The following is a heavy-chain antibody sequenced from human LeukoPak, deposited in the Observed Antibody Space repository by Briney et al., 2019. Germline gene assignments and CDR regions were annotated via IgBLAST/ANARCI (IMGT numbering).Heavy chain of an antibody. J-gene: IGHJ3*02. CDR1: GGSISSYY. CDR3: ARDSMVRGARGVFDI. Sequence: SETLSLTCTVSGGSISSYYWSWIRQPPGKGLEWIGSIYYSGSTYYNPSLKSRVTISVDTSKNQFSLKLSSVTAADTAVYYCARDSMVRGARGVFDIWGQGTMVTVSS. D-gene: IGHD3-10*01. CDR2: IYYSGST. V-gene: IGHV4-59*12.